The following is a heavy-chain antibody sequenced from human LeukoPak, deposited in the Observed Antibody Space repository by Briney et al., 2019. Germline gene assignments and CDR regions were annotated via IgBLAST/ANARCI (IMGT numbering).Heavy chain of an antibody. D-gene: IGHD6-13*01. Sequence: PSETLPLTCTVSGGSISSYYWSWIRQPPGKGLEWIGYIYYSGSTKYNPSLKSRVTISVETSKNQFSLKLTSVTAADTAVYYCARDQLAAGYYYYGMDVWGQGTTVTVSS. J-gene: IGHJ6*02. V-gene: IGHV4-59*01. CDR2: IYYSGST. CDR1: GGSISSYY. CDR3: ARDQLAAGYYYYGMDV.